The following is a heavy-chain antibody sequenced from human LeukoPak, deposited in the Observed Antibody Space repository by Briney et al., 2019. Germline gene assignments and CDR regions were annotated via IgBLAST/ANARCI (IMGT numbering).Heavy chain of an antibody. J-gene: IGHJ4*02. V-gene: IGHV3-13*01. D-gene: IGHD6-13*01. Sequence: GALSLSCAASGFPFSNHDMHWVRPSAGEGLGWGSRIGIAGDTFSLGSVKGRFTVSRENAKSSLYLHMNNLRAEDTAVYYCARARHLAGDRNTWYDYWGQGTLVTVSS. CDR1: GFPFSNHD. CDR3: ARARHLAGDRNTWYDY. CDR2: IGIAGDT.